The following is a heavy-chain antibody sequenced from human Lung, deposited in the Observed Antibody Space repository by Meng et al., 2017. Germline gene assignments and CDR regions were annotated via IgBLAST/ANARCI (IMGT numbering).Heavy chain of an antibody. V-gene: IGHV1-2*06. D-gene: IGHD6-13*01. J-gene: IGHJ4*02. CDR3: ARDENISAAGKLFGDY. CDR2: IDPNSGVT. CDR1: GYSFTAYY. Sequence: QVQLGQSGAEVKEPGASVKVSCKPSGYSFTAYYIHWVRQAPGQGLEWMGRIDPNSGVTEYAHKFHGRVTMTGDTSISTAYMELRRLTSDDTAVYYCARDENISAAGKLFGDYWGQGTLVTASS.